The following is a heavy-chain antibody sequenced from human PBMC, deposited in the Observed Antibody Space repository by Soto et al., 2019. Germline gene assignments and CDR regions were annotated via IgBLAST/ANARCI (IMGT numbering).Heavy chain of an antibody. Sequence: SGTMSLTCAGYGGYFSPHFWRWLRQHPGKGLEWIGEINHSGSTNYNPSLTRRATLSVDTSKNQVSLKLTSVTAADTAVYYCARLASGWQYYYFDFWGRGTPVTVSS. J-gene: IGHJ2*01. CDR2: INHSGST. CDR1: GGYFSPHF. V-gene: IGHV4-34*01. D-gene: IGHD6-19*01. CDR3: ARLASGWQYYYFDF.